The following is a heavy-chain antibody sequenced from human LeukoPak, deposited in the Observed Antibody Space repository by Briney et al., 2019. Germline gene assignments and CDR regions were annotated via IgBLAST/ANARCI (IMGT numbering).Heavy chain of an antibody. V-gene: IGHV1-2*02. J-gene: IGHJ4*02. Sequence: GASVKVSFKASGYTFTGYYMHWVRQAPGQGLEWMGWINPNSGGTNYAQKFQGRVTMTRDTSISTAYMELSRLRSDDTAVYYCARVYSNYAGVYPFDHWGQGTLVTVSS. CDR3: ARVYSNYAGVYPFDH. D-gene: IGHD4-11*01. CDR1: GYTFTGYY. CDR2: INPNSGGT.